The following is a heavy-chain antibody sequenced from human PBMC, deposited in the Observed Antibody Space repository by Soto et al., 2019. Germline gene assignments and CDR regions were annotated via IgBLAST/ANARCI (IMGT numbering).Heavy chain of an antibody. D-gene: IGHD3-10*01. V-gene: IGHV4-61*01. Sequence: SETLSLTCTVSGGSVSSGSYYWSWIRQPPGKGLEWIGYIYYSGSTNYNPSLKSRVTISVDTSKNQFSLKLSSVTAADAAVYYCGRGTYYGSGSYEDRYYYYYMDVWGKGTTVTVSS. CDR2: IYYSGST. J-gene: IGHJ6*03. CDR3: GRGTYYGSGSYEDRYYYYYMDV. CDR1: GGSVSSGSYY.